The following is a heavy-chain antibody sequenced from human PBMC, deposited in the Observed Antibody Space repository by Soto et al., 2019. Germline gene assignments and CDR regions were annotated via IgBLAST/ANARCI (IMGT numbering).Heavy chain of an antibody. CDR1: GFTFATYA. D-gene: IGHD1-1*01. CDR3: ARDKDTSSWTGFDF. V-gene: IGHV3-23*01. CDR2: ISATGIST. Sequence: PGGSVRLSCAASGFTFATYAMSWVRQAPGKGLEWVSAISATGISTHYADSVKGRVTISRDNSANTLSLEVSSLTAEDTAVYYCARDKDTSSWTGFDFWSHGTLVTVSS. J-gene: IGHJ4*01.